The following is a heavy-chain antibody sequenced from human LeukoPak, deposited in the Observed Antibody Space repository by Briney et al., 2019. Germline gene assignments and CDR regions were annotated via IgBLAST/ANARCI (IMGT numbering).Heavy chain of an antibody. CDR2: ISYDGSNK. Sequence: GGSLRLSCAASGFTFSNYAMHWVRQAPGKGLEWVAVISYDGSNKYYADSVKGRFTISRDNSKNTLYLQMNSLRAEDTAVYYCAKDARYCSSTSCYYYYYYGMDVWGQGTTVTVSS. CDR3: AKDARYCSSTSCYYYYYYGMDV. V-gene: IGHV3-30-3*02. D-gene: IGHD2-2*01. J-gene: IGHJ6*02. CDR1: GFTFSNYA.